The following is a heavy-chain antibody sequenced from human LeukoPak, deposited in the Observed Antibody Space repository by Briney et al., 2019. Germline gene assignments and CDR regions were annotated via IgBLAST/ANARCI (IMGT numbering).Heavy chain of an antibody. CDR1: GDSINSYY. CDR2: IYYRGSA. D-gene: IGHD4-11*01. Sequence: SETLSLTCTVSGDSINSYYWCWIRQPPGKGLEWLGYIYYRGSANYNPSLKSRVTISIDTSKNQFSLKLASVTAADTAVYYCARLLHDWFDSWGQGTLVTVSS. J-gene: IGHJ5*01. V-gene: IGHV4-59*08. CDR3: ARLLHDWFDS.